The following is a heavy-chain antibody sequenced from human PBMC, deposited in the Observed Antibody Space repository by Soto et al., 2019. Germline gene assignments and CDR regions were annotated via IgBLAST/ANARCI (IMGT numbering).Heavy chain of an antibody. D-gene: IGHD2-15*01. CDR1: GYTFTTHG. J-gene: IGHJ5*02. CDR3: ARDLGYCRSGTCYREWFDP. CDR2: VRGDNGHT. Sequence: QVQLVQSGAEVKKPGASVKVSCKASGYTFTTHGISWVRQAPGQGLEWMGWVRGDNGHTNYAQSLQGRVPMTTDTSTNTAYMELRSLRSDDTAVYYCARDLGYCRSGTCYREWFDPWGQGTLVTVSS. V-gene: IGHV1-18*01.